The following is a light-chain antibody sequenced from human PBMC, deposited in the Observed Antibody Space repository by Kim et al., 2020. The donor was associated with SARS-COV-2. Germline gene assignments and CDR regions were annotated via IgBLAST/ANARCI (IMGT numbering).Light chain of an antibody. Sequence: SVSPGERAHFSCRTSQSINSNLAWYQQKPGQAPRLLIYGSSTGATGIPARFSGSGSGTEFTLTISSLQSEDFAIYYCQQYNNWPYTFGQGTKLEI. CDR2: GSS. V-gene: IGKV3-15*01. CDR3: QQYNNWPYT. CDR1: QSINSN. J-gene: IGKJ2*01.